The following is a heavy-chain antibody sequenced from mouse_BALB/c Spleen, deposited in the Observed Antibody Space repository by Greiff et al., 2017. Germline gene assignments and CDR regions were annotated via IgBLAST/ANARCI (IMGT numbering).Heavy chain of an antibody. V-gene: IGHV5-6-2*01. J-gene: IGHJ2*01. CDR2: INSNGGST. CDR1: GFTFSSYY. D-gene: IGHD2-1*01. CDR3: ARQSLLPFDY. Sequence: EVQLVESGGGLVKLGGSLKLSCAASGFTFSSYYMSWVRQTPEKRLELVAAINSNGGSTYYPDTVKGRFTISRDNAKNTLYLQMSSLKSEDTALYYCARQSLLPFDYWGQGTTLTVSS.